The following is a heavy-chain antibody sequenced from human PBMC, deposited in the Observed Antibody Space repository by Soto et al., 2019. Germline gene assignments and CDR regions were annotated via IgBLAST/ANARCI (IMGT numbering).Heavy chain of an antibody. CDR1: GFTVSSNY. Sequence: GGSLRLSCAASGFTVSSNYMSWVRQAPGKGLEWVSVIYSGGSTYYADSVKGRFTISRDNSKNTLYLQMNSLRAEDTAVYYCARDQGSSGWLYYFDYWGQGTLVTVSS. V-gene: IGHV3-66*01. CDR3: ARDQGSSGWLYYFDY. J-gene: IGHJ4*02. D-gene: IGHD6-19*01. CDR2: IYSGGST.